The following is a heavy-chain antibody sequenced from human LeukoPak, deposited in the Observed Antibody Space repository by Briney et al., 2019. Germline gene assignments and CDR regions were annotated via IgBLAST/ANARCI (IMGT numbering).Heavy chain of an antibody. CDR1: GGSFSGYY. CDR2: INHSGST. Sequence: SETLSLTCAVYGGSFSGYYWSWIRQPPGKGLEWIGEINHSGSTNYNPSLKSRVTISVDTSKNQFSLKLSSVTAADTAVYYCARGIVVVPAAISPYHYYYGMDVWGQGTTVTVSS. V-gene: IGHV4-34*01. CDR3: ARGIVVVPAAISPYHYYYGMDV. J-gene: IGHJ6*02. D-gene: IGHD2-2*01.